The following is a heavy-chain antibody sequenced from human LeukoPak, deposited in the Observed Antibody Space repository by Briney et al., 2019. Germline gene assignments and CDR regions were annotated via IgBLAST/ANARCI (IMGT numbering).Heavy chain of an antibody. J-gene: IGHJ4*02. CDR1: GFTFSNYW. V-gene: IGHV3-7*03. CDR3: ARLYSYDHSCFDY. CDR2: INKDGSEK. Sequence: PGGSLRLSCAASGFTFSNYWMSWVRQAPGKGLEWVAHINKDGSEKYYVDSVKGRFTISRDNAKNSLYLQMNSLRVEDTAVYYCARLYSYDHSCFDYWGQGTLVTVSS. D-gene: IGHD5-18*01.